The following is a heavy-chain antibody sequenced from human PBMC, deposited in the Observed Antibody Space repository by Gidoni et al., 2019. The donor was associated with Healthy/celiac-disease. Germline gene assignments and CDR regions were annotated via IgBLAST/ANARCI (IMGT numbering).Heavy chain of an antibody. CDR1: GGSFSGYY. CDR3: ARGGSSFWYEVKANWFDP. V-gene: IGHV4-34*01. Sequence: QVQLQQWGAGLLKPSETLSLTCTVYGGSFSGYYWSWIRQPPGKGLEWIGEINHSGSTKYNPSLKSRVIISVDTSKNQFSLKLSSVTAADTAVYYCARGGSSFWYEVKANWFDPWGQGTLVTVAT. J-gene: IGHJ5*02. CDR2: INHSGST. D-gene: IGHD6-13*01.